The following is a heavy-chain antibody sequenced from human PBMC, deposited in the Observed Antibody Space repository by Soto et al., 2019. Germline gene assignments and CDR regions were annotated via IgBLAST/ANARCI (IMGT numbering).Heavy chain of an antibody. V-gene: IGHV1-2*04. J-gene: IGHJ4*02. CDR2: VDPNGGGS. CDR1: GYSFTDYK. D-gene: IGHD4-17*01. CDR3: ATWVDYGDFEGFYF. Sequence: GASVKVSCKTSGYSFTDYKLHWVRQAPGQGLERMGWVDPNGGGSNSAQKFQGSVTMTWDTSITTAYLDLTRLTTNDMATYFCATWVDYGDFEGFYFWGQGTLVTVSS.